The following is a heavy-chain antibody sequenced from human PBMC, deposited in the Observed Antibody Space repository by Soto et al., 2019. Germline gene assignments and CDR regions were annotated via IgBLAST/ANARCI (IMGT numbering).Heavy chain of an antibody. V-gene: IGHV1-18*01. CDR3: ARVSPRMRYSSSPNDY. Sequence: GASVKVSCKASGYTFTSYGISWVRQAPGQGLEWMGWISAYNGNTNYAQKLQGRVTMTTDTSTSTAYMELRSLRSDDTAVYYCARVSPRMRYSSSPNDYWGQGTLVTVSS. D-gene: IGHD6-13*01. J-gene: IGHJ4*02. CDR2: ISAYNGNT. CDR1: GYTFTSYG.